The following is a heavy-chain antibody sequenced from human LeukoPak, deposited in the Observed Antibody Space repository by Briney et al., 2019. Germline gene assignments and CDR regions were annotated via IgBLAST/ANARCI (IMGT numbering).Heavy chain of an antibody. CDR2: IYYSGST. J-gene: IGHJ5*02. CDR3: ARGLYDSSGYYYLNWFDP. D-gene: IGHD3-22*01. Sequence: SETLSLTCTVSGGSISSSSYYWGWIRQPPGKGLEWIGSIYYSGSTNYNPSLKSRVTISVDTSKNQFSLKLSSVTAADTAVYYCARGLYDSSGYYYLNWFDPWGQGTLVTVSS. CDR1: GGSISSSSYY. V-gene: IGHV4-39*07.